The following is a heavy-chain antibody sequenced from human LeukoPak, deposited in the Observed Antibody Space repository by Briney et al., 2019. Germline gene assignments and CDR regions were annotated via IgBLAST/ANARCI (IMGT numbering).Heavy chain of an antibody. CDR1: GFTFSSYA. D-gene: IGHD4-17*01. Sequence: PGGSLRLSCAASGFTFSSYAMHWVRQAPGKGLEYVSAISSNGGSTYYANSVKGRFTISRDNSKSTLYLQMGSLRAEDMAVYYCAREGYGDYGLGYWGQGTLVTVSS. CDR3: AREGYGDYGLGY. CDR2: ISSNGGST. J-gene: IGHJ4*02. V-gene: IGHV3-64*01.